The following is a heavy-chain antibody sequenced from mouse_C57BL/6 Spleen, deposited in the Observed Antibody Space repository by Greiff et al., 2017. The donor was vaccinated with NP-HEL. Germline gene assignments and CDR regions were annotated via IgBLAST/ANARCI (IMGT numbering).Heavy chain of an antibody. CDR1: GFTFSDYY. J-gene: IGHJ4*01. CDR3: AHGDGLNYAMDY. Sequence: EVKLMESGGGLVQPGGSLKLSCAASGFTFSDYYMYWVRQTPEKRLEWVAYISNGGGSTYYPDTVKGRFTISRDNAKNTLYLQMSRLKSEDTAMYYCAHGDGLNYAMDYWGQGTSVTVSS. CDR2: ISNGGGST. D-gene: IGHD2-2*01. V-gene: IGHV5-12*01.